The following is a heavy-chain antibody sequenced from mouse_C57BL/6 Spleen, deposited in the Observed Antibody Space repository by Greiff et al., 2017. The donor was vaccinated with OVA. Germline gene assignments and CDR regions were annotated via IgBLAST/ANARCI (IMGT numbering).Heavy chain of an antibody. J-gene: IGHJ4*01. V-gene: IGHV1-62-2*01. CDR2: FYPGSGSI. Sequence: VQVVESGAELVKPGASVKLSCKASGYTFTEYTIHWVKQRSGQGLEWIGWFYPGSGSIKYNEKFKDKATLTADKSSSTVYMELSRLTSEDSAVYFCARPRYYGKGDYAMDYWGQGTSVTVSS. CDR1: GYTFTEYT. CDR3: ARPRYYGKGDYAMDY. D-gene: IGHD2-1*01.